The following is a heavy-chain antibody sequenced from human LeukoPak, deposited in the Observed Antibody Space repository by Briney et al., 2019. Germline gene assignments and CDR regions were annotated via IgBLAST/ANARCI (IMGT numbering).Heavy chain of an antibody. CDR1: GFTLSSYW. V-gene: IGHV3-74*01. D-gene: IGHD3-10*01. CDR2: INSDGSST. CDR3: ARAQRYYGSGSYYNYYYYYYMDV. Sequence: GGSLRLSCAASGFTLSSYWMPWVRQAPGKGLVWVSRINSDGSSTSYADSVKGRFTISRDNAKNTLYLQMNSLRAEDTAVYYCARAQRYYGSGSYYNYYYYYYMDVWGKGTTVTVSS. J-gene: IGHJ6*03.